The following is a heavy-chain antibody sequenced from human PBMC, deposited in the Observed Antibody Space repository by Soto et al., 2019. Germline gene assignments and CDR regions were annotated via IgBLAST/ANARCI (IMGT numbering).Heavy chain of an antibody. V-gene: IGHV4-39*01. CDR3: ARQGGAGYSSSWPS. CDR2: IYYGEPT. Sequence: SETLSLTCSVSGDSISSKSYQWGWIRQPPGKGLEWIGSIYYGEPTYYNPSLKSRVTISGDTSKNQFSLKLSSVSAADTAVYYCARQGGAGYSSSWPSWGQGTLVT. CDR1: GDSISSKSYQ. D-gene: IGHD6-13*01. J-gene: IGHJ5*02.